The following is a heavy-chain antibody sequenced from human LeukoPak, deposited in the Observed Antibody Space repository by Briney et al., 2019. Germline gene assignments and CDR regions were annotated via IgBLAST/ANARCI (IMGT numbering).Heavy chain of an antibody. Sequence: QPGGSLRLSCAASGFTFSSYGMHWVRQAPGKGLEWVAFIRYDGSNKYYADSVKGRFTISRDNSKNTLYLQMNSLRAEDTAVYYCASFFTFKEYYFDYWGQGTLVTVSS. D-gene: IGHD3-16*01. CDR2: IRYDGSNK. V-gene: IGHV3-30*02. CDR3: ASFFTFKEYYFDY. J-gene: IGHJ4*02. CDR1: GFTFSSYG.